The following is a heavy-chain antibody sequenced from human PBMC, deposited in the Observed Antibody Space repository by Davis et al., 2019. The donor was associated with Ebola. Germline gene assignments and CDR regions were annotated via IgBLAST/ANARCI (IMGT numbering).Heavy chain of an antibody. J-gene: IGHJ4*02. CDR1: GFTFSTYG. CDR3: ARDDLSSGWYGIDY. V-gene: IGHV3-23*01. Sequence: PGGSLRLSCAASGFTFSTYGMSLVRQTPGKGLEWVTSISGGAYAKYYTDSVKGRFTISRDSSKNMLYLQMNSLRGEDTAVYYCARDDLSSGWYGIDYWGQGTLVTVSS. D-gene: IGHD6-19*01. CDR2: ISGGAYAK.